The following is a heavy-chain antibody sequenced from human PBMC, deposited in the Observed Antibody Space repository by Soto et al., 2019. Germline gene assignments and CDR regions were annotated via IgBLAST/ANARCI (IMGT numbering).Heavy chain of an antibody. Sequence: PSETLSLTCAVSGGSISSCGYSWSWIRQPPGKGLEWIGYIYHSGSTYYNPSLKSRVTISVDTSKNQFSLKLSSVTAADTAVYYCARHVPRPGSLTVXTNWLDPWGQGTLVTVSS. V-gene: IGHV4-30-2*03. D-gene: IGHD5-18*01. CDR2: IYHSGST. J-gene: IGHJ5*02. CDR3: ARHVPRPGSLTVXTNWLDP. CDR1: GGSISSCGYS.